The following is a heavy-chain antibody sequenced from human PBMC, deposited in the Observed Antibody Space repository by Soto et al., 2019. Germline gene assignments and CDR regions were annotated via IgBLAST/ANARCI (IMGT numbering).Heavy chain of an antibody. CDR1: GYTFTSYG. CDR2: ISAYNGNT. J-gene: IGHJ3*02. D-gene: IGHD3-22*01. V-gene: IGHV1-18*01. CDR3: ARAGGYYDSSGLDAFDI. Sequence: ASVKVSCKASGYTFTSYGISWVRQAPGQGLEWMGWISAYNGNTNYAQKLQGRVTMTTDTSTSTAYMELRSLRSDDTAVYYCARAGGYYDSSGLDAFDIWGQGRTVPV.